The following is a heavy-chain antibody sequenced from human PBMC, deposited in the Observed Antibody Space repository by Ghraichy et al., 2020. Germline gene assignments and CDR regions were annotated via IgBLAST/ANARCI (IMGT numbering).Heavy chain of an antibody. D-gene: IGHD2-15*01. CDR1: GFSLSNYW. J-gene: IGHJ4*02. Sequence: GESLNISCTASGFSLSNYWMHWVRQVPGKGLVWVSRIKSDGSDTIYADSVKGRFTISRDNAKNTLYLQMNSLRAEDTAVYYCAREYCRGGRCYFGTVGSHFDSWGQGTLVTVSS. CDR2: IKSDGSDT. V-gene: IGHV3-74*01. CDR3: AREYCRGGRCYFGTVGSHFDS.